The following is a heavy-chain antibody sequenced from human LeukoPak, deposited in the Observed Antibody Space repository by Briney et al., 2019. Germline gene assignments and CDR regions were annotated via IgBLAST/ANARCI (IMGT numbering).Heavy chain of an antibody. CDR2: TRYDGSNK. D-gene: IGHD1-26*01. CDR1: GFTFSSYG. CDR3: AKEWYSGSPGDY. J-gene: IGHJ4*02. V-gene: IGHV3-30*02. Sequence: PGGSLRLYCAASGFTFSSYGMHWVRQAQGKGLVWVAFTRYDGSNKYYADSVKGRFTISRDNSNNTLYLQMNSLRTEDTAVYYCAKEWYSGSPGDYWGQGTLVTVSS.